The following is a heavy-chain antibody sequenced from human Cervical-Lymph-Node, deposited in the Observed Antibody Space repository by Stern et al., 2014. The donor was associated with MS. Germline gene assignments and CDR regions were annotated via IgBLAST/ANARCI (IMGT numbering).Heavy chain of an antibody. J-gene: IGHJ4*02. V-gene: IGHV1-3*01. Sequence: VPLVQSWAEVNKPGASMTISCQTSGYNFIDHAIHWVRQAPGQRLEWMGWINGGPGTTKYSQKFQGRVSFTRDKAASAAYMDLSSLSPDDTAVYYCARQPDYSDFLDFWGQGTLVTVSS. CDR1: GYNFIDHA. CDR2: INGGPGTT. D-gene: IGHD4-11*01. CDR3: ARQPDYSDFLDF.